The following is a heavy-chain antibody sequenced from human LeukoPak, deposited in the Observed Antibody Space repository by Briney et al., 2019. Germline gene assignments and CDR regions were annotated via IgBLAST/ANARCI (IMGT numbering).Heavy chain of an antibody. Sequence: GGSLRLSGAASGFTFSSYAMSWVRQAPEKGLEWVSAISGNGDITYYADTVKGRFSGSRDNSKNTLYLQLNSLRAEDTAVYYCAKDLRGTLSSRGPFEYWGQGTLVTVSS. CDR1: GFTFSSYA. J-gene: IGHJ4*02. V-gene: IGHV3-23*01. CDR3: AKDLRGTLSSRGPFEY. D-gene: IGHD1-1*01. CDR2: ISGNGDIT.